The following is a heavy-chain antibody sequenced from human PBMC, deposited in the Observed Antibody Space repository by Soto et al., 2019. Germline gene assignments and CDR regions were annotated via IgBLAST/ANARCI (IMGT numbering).Heavy chain of an antibody. J-gene: IGHJ6*02. CDR3: ARDSGNSYDSSGYSDGYYYGMDV. D-gene: IGHD3-22*01. Sequence: SETLSLTCTVSGGSVSSGSYYWSWIRQPPGKGLEWIGYIYYSGSTNYNPSLKSRVTISVDTSKNQFSLKLSSVSSADTAVYYCARDSGNSYDSSGYSDGYYYGMDVWGQGTTVTVS. V-gene: IGHV4-61*01. CDR1: GGSVSSGSYY. CDR2: IYYSGST.